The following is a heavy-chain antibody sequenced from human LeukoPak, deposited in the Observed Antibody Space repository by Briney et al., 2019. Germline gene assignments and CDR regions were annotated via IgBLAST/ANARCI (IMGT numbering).Heavy chain of an antibody. V-gene: IGHV3-23*01. Sequence: GGSLRLSCAASGFTFSSYAMSWVRQAPGKGLEWVSAISGSGGSTYYADSVKGRFTISRDNSKNTLYLQMNSLRAEDTAVYYCATFREVRVVRFDYWGQGTLVTVSS. J-gene: IGHJ4*02. CDR3: ATFREVRVVRFDY. CDR2: ISGSGGST. D-gene: IGHD3-10*01. CDR1: GFTFSSYA.